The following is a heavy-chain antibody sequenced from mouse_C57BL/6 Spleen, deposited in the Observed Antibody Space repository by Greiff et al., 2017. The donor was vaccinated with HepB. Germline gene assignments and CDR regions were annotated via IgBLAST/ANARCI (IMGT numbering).Heavy chain of an antibody. CDR3: AREWNYVDY. CDR2: ISYDGSN. J-gene: IGHJ2*01. Sequence: ESGPGLVKPSQSLSLTCSVTGYSITSGYYWNWIRQFPGNKLEWMGYISYDGSNNYNPSLKNRISITRDTSKNQFFLKLNSVTTEDTATYYCAREWNYVDYWGQGTTLTVSS. CDR1: GYSITSGYY. D-gene: IGHD1-1*02. V-gene: IGHV3-6*01.